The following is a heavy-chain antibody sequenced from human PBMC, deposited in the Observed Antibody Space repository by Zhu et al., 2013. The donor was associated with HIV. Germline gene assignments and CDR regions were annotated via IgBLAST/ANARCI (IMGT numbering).Heavy chain of an antibody. J-gene: IGHJ4*02. V-gene: IGHV1-69*01. CDR2: IIPIFGSA. Sequence: QVQLVQSGAEVKKPGSSVKVSCKASGGTFSNYTITWVRQAPGQGPEWMGGIIPIFGSANYAQKFQGRVTITADESTSTAYMQLSSLRSEDTAVYYCARDHNSGYYSYFDYWGQGTLVTVSS. CDR3: ARDHNSGYYSYFDY. CDR1: GGTFSNYT. D-gene: IGHD3-22*01.